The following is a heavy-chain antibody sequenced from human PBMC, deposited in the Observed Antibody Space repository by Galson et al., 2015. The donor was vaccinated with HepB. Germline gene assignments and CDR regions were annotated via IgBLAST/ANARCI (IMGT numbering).Heavy chain of an antibody. Sequence: SLRLSCAASGFTFSSYSMNWVRQAPGKGLEWVSYIGTSSSTIFYADSVKGRFTISRDNAKNSLYLQMNSLRAEDTAVYYCARDHIWAFDYWGQGILVTVSS. V-gene: IGHV3-48*01. D-gene: IGHD3-3*02. CDR2: IGTSSSTI. CDR1: GFTFSSYS. J-gene: IGHJ4*02. CDR3: ARDHIWAFDY.